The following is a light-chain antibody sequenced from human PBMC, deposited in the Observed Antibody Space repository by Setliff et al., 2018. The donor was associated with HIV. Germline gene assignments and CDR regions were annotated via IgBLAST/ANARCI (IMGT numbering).Light chain of an antibody. CDR2: EVS. V-gene: IGLV2-23*02. Sequence: QSALTQPASVSGSPGQSITISCTGTSSDVGSYNLVSWYQQHPGKVPKLMIYEVSKRPSGVSNRFSGSKSDNTASLTISGLQAEVEADYYCCSYAGTSTHVVFGGGTKVTVL. CDR3: CSYAGTSTHVV. J-gene: IGLJ2*01. CDR1: SSDVGSYNL.